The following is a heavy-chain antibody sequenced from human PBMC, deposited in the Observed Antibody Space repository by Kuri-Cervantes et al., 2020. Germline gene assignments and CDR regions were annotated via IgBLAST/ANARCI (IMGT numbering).Heavy chain of an antibody. CDR1: GFTFSSYS. Sequence: GGSLRLSCAASGFTFSSYSMNWVRQAPGKGLEWVSYISSSSTIYYADSVKGRFTISRDNAKNSLYLQMNSLRAEDTAVYYCARVLLKIPDYGGNWGWFDPWGQGTLVTVSS. D-gene: IGHD4-23*01. CDR2: ISSSSTI. V-gene: IGHV3-48*04. J-gene: IGHJ5*02. CDR3: ARVLLKIPDYGGNWGWFDP.